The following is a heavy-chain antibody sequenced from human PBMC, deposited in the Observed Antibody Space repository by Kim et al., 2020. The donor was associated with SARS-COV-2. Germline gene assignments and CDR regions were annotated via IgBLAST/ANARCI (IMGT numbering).Heavy chain of an antibody. CDR1: GGSISSYY. J-gene: IGHJ3*02. Sequence: SETLSLTCTVSGGSISSYYWSWIRQPAGKGLEWIGRIYTSGSTNYNPSLKSRVTMSVDTSKNQFSLKLSSVTAADTAVYYCARVIALDSPWRGDAFDIWGQGTMVTVSS. CDR2: IYTSGST. V-gene: IGHV4-4*07. D-gene: IGHD3-16*02. CDR3: ARVIALDSPWRGDAFDI.